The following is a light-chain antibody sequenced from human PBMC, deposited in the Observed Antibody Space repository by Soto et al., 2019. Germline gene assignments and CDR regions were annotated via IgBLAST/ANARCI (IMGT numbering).Light chain of an antibody. CDR1: QSVSSSY. J-gene: IGKJ5*01. Sequence: EIVLTLSPGTLSLSPGERATLSRRASQSVSSSYLAWYQQKPGQAPRLLIYGASSRATGIPDRFSGSGSGTDFTLTISRLEPEDFAVYYCQQYDSSFTIGQGTRLEIK. V-gene: IGKV3-20*01. CDR2: GAS. CDR3: QQYDSSFT.